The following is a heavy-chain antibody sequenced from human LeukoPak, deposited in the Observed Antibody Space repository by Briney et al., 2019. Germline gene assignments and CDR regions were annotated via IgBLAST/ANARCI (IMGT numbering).Heavy chain of an antibody. CDR2: INWNGGST. CDR1: GFTFDDYG. J-gene: IGHJ6*03. V-gene: IGHV3-20*04. D-gene: IGHD5/OR15-5a*01. Sequence: GGSLRLSCAASGFTFDDYGMSWVRQAPGKGLEWVSGINWNGGSTGYADSVKGRFTISRDNAKNSLYLQMNSLRAEGTALYYCARALPNYYYYYMDVWGKGTTVTVSS. CDR3: ARALPNYYYYYMDV.